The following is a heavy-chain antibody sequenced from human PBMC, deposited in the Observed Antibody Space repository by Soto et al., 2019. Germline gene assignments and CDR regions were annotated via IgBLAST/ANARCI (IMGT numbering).Heavy chain of an antibody. CDR1: GYSFTTYW. D-gene: IGHD3-22*01. J-gene: IGHJ4*02. CDR3: ARQIYDSDTGPNFQYYFDS. V-gene: IGHV5-10-1*01. Sequence: LAESLKISCKGSGYSFTTYWITWVRQKPGKGLEWMGRIDPSDSQTYYSPSFRGHVTISVTKSITTVFLQWSSLRASDTAMYYCARQIYDSDTGPNFQYYFDSWGQGTPVTVS. CDR2: IDPSDSQT.